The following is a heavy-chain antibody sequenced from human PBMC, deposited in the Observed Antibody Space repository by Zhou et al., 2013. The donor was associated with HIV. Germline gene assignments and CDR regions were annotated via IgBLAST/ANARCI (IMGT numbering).Heavy chain of an antibody. CDR1: GYTFNRYD. V-gene: IGHV1-8*03. CDR2: MNPRSGNT. CDR3: ARDRGDFWSGTKYFDY. Sequence: QVRLVQSGDEVKKPGASVKVSCKTTGYTFNRYDVSWVRQAPGQGLEWMGWMNPRSGNTGYAQKFQGRVTVTRNTSINTAYMELSSLRSDDTAIYYCARDRGDFWSGTKYFDYWGQGTLVTVSS. J-gene: IGHJ4*02. D-gene: IGHD3-3*01.